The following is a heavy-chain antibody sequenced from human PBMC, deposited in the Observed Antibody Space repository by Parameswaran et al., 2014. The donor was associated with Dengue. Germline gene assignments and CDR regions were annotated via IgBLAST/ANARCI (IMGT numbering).Heavy chain of an antibody. CDR2: IYPGDSDT. CDR3: ARPFGFGELFSHIDY. V-gene: IGHV5-51*01. Sequence: VRQMPGKGLEWMGIIYPGDSDTRYSPSFQGQVTISADKSISTAYLQWSSLKASDTAMYYCARPFGFGELFSHIDYWGQGTWSPSPQ. D-gene: IGHD3-10*01. J-gene: IGHJ4*02.